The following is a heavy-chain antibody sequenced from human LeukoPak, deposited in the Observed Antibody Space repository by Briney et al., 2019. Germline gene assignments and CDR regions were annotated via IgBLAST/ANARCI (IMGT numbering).Heavy chain of an antibody. J-gene: IGHJ4*02. CDR1: GYTFTAYP. V-gene: IGHV1-2*06. CDR2: ISPNSGVT. D-gene: IGHD1-20*01. Sequence: ASVKVSCKTSGYTFTAYPIHWVRQAPGQGLEWMGRISPNSGVTYYSQKFHGRVTMTRDTSSSTAYMDLSSLRPDDTAVYYCARDSSNWSSFGSWGQGTLVLVS. CDR3: ARDSSNWSSFGS.